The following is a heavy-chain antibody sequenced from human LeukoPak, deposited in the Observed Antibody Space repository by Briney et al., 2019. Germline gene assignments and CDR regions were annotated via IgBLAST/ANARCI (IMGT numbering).Heavy chain of an antibody. D-gene: IGHD3-10*02. Sequence: PGGSLRLSCAASGFSFSDYYMSWIRQAPGKGLEWVSYISSSGSTIYYADSVKGRFTISRDNAKNSLYLQMNSLRAGDTAVYYCARPYYGRTYYYGLDVWGQGTTVTVSS. CDR3: ARPYYGRTYYYGLDV. J-gene: IGHJ6*02. V-gene: IGHV3-11*01. CDR1: GFSFSDYY. CDR2: ISSSGSTI.